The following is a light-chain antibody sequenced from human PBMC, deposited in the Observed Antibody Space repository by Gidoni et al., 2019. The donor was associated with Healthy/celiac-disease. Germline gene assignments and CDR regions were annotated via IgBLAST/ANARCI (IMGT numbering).Light chain of an antibody. V-gene: IGLV3-19*01. CDR3: NSRDSSGNHPGV. CDR1: SLRSYY. Sequence: SSELTQYPAVSVALGQTVRITCQGDSLRSYYASWYQQKPGQAPVLVIYGKNNRPSGIPDRFSGSSSGNTASLTITGAQAEDEADYYCNSRDSSGNHPGVFGTGTKVTVL. CDR2: GKN. J-gene: IGLJ1*01.